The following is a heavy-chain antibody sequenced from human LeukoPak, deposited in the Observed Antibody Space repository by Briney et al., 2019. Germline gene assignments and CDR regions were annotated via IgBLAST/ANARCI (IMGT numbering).Heavy chain of an antibody. V-gene: IGHV4-4*07. CDR2: IYTSGST. Sequence: SETLSLTCTVSGGSISSYYWSWLRQPAGKGLEWIGRIYTSGSTNYNPSLQSRVTISLDTSRSQFSLQLSSVTAADTAVYFCARGVGGVDYWGQGTLVTVSS. D-gene: IGHD3-16*01. CDR1: GGSISSYY. J-gene: IGHJ4*02. CDR3: ARGVGGVDY.